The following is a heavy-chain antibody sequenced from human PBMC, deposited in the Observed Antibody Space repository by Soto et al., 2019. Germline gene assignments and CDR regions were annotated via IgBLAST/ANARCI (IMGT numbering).Heavy chain of an antibody. J-gene: IGHJ3*02. D-gene: IGHD3-16*01. CDR3: ARRDLGADAFDI. Sequence: EVQVVESGGGLVKPGGSLRLSCAASGFTFSSCSMNWVRQAPGKGLEWVSSISSSSSYINYADSVKGRFTISRDNAKNSLYLQMNSLRAEDTAVYYCARRDLGADAFDIWGQGTMVTVSS. CDR2: ISSSSSYI. V-gene: IGHV3-21*01. CDR1: GFTFSSCS.